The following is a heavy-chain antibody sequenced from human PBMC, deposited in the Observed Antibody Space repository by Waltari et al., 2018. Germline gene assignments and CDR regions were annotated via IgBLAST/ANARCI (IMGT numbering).Heavy chain of an antibody. CDR1: GFTFSSYA. V-gene: IGHV3-30-3*01. D-gene: IGHD2-15*01. J-gene: IGHJ4*02. Sequence: QVQLVESGGGVVQPGRSLRLSCAASGFTFSSYAMPWVRQAPGKGLEWVAVISYYGSNKYYADSVKGRFTISRDNSKNTLYLQMNSLRAEDTAVYYCPRGGVVVAANIDYWGQGTLVTVSS. CDR3: PRGGVVVAANIDY. CDR2: ISYYGSNK.